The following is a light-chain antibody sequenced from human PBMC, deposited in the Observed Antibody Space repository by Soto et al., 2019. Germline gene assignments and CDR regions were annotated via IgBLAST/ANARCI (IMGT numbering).Light chain of an antibody. Sequence: EIVLTQSPGTLSLSPGERATLSCRTSQTVCSTCLAWYQQKPGQAPRLLISGASNRATGIPDRFSGSGSGTDFTLTITRLEPDDFAVYYCQQYGGSPGFTFVPGTKVDIK. V-gene: IGKV3-20*01. CDR3: QQYGGSPGFT. J-gene: IGKJ3*01. CDR1: QTVCSTC. CDR2: GAS.